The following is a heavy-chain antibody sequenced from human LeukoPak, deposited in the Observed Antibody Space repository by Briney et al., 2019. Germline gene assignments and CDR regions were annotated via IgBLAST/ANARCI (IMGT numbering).Heavy chain of an antibody. J-gene: IGHJ4*02. CDR1: GYTFTNYG. CDR3: ARVGRTKVATMAY. D-gene: IGHD5-12*01. V-gene: IGHV1-18*01. Sequence: ASVKVSCKASGYTFTNYGISWVRQAPGQGLEWMGWISGSSENTDSAQKFQGRVTMTTDTSTSTAYMELRNLRSDDTATYYCARVGRTKVATMAYWGEGTLVTVSS. CDR2: ISGSSENT.